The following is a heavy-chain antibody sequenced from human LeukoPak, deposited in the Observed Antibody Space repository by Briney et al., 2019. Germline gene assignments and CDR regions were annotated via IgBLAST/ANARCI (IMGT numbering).Heavy chain of an antibody. CDR2: ISYDGSNK. CDR3: ARDSGEGTFDP. D-gene: IGHD1-14*01. Sequence: GSLRLSCAASGFTFSSYAMQWVRQAPGKGLEWVAVISYDGSNKYYADSVKGRFTISRDNSKNTLYLQMNSLRAEDTAVYYCARDSGEGTFDPWGQGTLVTVSS. CDR1: GFTFSSYA. J-gene: IGHJ5*02. V-gene: IGHV3-30*04.